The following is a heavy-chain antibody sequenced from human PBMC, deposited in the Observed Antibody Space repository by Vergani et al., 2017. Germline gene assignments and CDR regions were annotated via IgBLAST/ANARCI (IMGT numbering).Heavy chain of an antibody. J-gene: IGHJ1*01. Sequence: QVQLVQSGAEVKKPGASVKVSCKASGYTFTSYGISWVRQAPGQGLEWMGWISAYNGNTNYAQKPQGRVTMTTDTSTSTGYMELSSLRSEVAGVYYCARPAYDSSGYGSFQDGSKGNRGTVSS. D-gene: IGHD3-22*01. V-gene: IGHV1-18*01. CDR1: GYTFTSYG. CDR2: ISAYNGNT. CDR3: ARPAYDSSGYGSFQD.